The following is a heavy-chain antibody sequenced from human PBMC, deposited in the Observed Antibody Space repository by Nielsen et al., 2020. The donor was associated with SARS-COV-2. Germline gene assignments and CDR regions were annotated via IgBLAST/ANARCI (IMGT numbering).Heavy chain of an antibody. CDR1: GGSLGGYY. D-gene: IGHD6-6*01. V-gene: IGHV4-34*01. CDR3: ARAREYRSSSGLDY. CDR2: ICHSGST. Sequence: SETLSLTCAVYGGSLGGYYWSWIRQPPGKGLGWAGEICHSGSTNYNPSLKSRVTISVDTSKNQFSLKLSSVTAADTAVYYCARAREYRSSSGLDYWGQGTLVTVSS. J-gene: IGHJ4*02.